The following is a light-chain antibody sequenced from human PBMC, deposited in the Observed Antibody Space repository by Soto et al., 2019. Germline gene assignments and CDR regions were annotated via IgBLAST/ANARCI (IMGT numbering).Light chain of an antibody. J-gene: IGKJ3*01. Sequence: EVVMTQSPDTLSVSPGETVTLSCRASQSVRSKLAWYQQKPGQPPRLLLYGASTRATGIPVRFRGSGSGTEFTLTITSLQSEDSAVYYCYQYNFWPRGTFGPGTKVDIK. V-gene: IGKV3-15*01. CDR1: QSVRSK. CDR2: GAS. CDR3: YQYNFWPRGT.